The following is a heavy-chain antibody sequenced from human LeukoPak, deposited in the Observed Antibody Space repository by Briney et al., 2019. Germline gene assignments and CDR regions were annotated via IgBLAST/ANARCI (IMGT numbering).Heavy chain of an antibody. J-gene: IGHJ4*02. V-gene: IGHV3-23*01. D-gene: IGHD6-19*01. CDR2: ISGSGYNT. CDR3: AKVGAVAGTFDY. Sequence: RSGGSLRLSCVTSGFTFRNHGMSWVRQAPGKGLEWVSTISGSGYNTYYADSVKGRFTISRDNSKNTLYLQMNSLRAEDTAVYYCAKVGAVAGTFDYWGQGTLVTVSS. CDR1: GFTFRNHG.